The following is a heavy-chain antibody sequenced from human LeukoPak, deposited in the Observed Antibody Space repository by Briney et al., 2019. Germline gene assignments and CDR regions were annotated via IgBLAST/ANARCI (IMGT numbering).Heavy chain of an antibody. CDR2: INHSGST. CDR1: GGSFSGYY. J-gene: IGHJ3*02. D-gene: IGHD4-17*01. Sequence: SETLSLTWAVDGGSFSGYYWSWIRQPPGKVMEWIGEINHSGSTNYNPSLKSGVSISVDTSKHQFSLKLSSVTAADTAVYYCAIHDYSDYGSFDIWGQGTMVTVSS. V-gene: IGHV4-34*01. CDR3: AIHDYSDYGSFDI.